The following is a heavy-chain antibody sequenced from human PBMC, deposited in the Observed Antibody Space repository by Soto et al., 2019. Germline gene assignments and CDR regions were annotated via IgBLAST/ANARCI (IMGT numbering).Heavy chain of an antibody. V-gene: IGHV4-59*01. J-gene: IGHJ3*02. D-gene: IGHD3-10*01. CDR2: IYYSGST. CDR3: ARGLITMVRGVILGAFDI. Sequence: SETLSLTCTVSGGSISSYYWSWIRQPPGKGLEWIGYIYYSGSTNYNPSLKSRVTISVDTSKNQFSLKLSSVTAADTAVYYCARGLITMVRGVILGAFDIWGQGTMVTVSS. CDR1: GGSISSYY.